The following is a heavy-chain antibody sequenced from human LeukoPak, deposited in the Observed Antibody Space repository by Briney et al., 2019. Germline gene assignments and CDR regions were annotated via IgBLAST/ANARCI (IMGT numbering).Heavy chain of an antibody. V-gene: IGHV3-23*01. D-gene: IGHD3-10*01. CDR1: GFTFSNYG. J-gene: IGHJ4*02. CDR3: ARPTLRGIDY. Sequence: GGSLRLSCAASGFTFSNYGMNWVRQAPGKGLEWVSAISGSGVSTYYADSVKGRFTISRDNSKNTLYLQMNSLRAEDTAVYYCARPTLRGIDYWGQGTLVTVSS. CDR2: ISGSGVST.